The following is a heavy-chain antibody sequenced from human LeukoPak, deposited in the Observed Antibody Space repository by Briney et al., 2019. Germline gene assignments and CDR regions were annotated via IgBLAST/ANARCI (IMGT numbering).Heavy chain of an antibody. CDR3: ATESRAYCGGDCYLGY. J-gene: IGHJ4*02. V-gene: IGHV1-24*01. CDR2: FDPEDGET. D-gene: IGHD2-21*02. Sequence: ASVTVSCKVSGYTLTELSMHWGRQAPGEGLEWMGGFDPEDGETIYAQKFHGRVTMTEDTSTDTAYMELSSLRSEDTAVYYCATESRAYCGGDCYLGYWGQGTLVTVSS. CDR1: GYTLTELS.